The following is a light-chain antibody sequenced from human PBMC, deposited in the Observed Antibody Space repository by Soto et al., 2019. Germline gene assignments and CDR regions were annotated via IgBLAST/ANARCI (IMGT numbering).Light chain of an antibody. Sequence: AIQMTQSPSSLSASVGDRVTIICRASQGIRNDLAWYQQKPGKAPKLLIYAASSLQSGVPSRFSGSGSGTDFTLSINSLQPEDFATYYCLQDYNYPRTFGQGTKVEV. CDR1: QGIRND. CDR3: LQDYNYPRT. CDR2: AAS. J-gene: IGKJ1*01. V-gene: IGKV1-6*01.